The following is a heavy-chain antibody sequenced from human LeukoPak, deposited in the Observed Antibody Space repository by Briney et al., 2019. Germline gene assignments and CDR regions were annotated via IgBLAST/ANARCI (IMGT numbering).Heavy chain of an antibody. CDR1: GFTFGDYW. V-gene: IGHV3-7*01. CDR3: TTYKNWVAGDV. Sequence: GSLRLSCAASGFTFGDYWMSWVRQAPGKGPEWVATIKQDGSEEHYVDSVKGRFTVSRDNARNSLFLQMNSLRVEDTAVYYCTTYKNWVAGDVWGQGTTVSVSS. J-gene: IGHJ6*02. CDR2: IKQDGSEE. D-gene: IGHD7-27*01.